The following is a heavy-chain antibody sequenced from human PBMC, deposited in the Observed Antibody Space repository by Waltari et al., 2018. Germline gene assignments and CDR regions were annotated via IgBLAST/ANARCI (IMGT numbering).Heavy chain of an antibody. Sequence: QVQLVQSGAEVKKPGASVKVSCKASGSTFTSYAMHWVRQAPGQRLEWMGWINAGNGNTKYSQKFQGRVTITRDTSASTAYMELSSLRSEDTAVYYCATVAFTGWYFDYWGQGTLVTVSS. D-gene: IGHD3-22*01. J-gene: IGHJ4*02. V-gene: IGHV1-3*01. CDR3: ATVAFTGWYFDY. CDR2: INAGNGNT. CDR1: GSTFTSYA.